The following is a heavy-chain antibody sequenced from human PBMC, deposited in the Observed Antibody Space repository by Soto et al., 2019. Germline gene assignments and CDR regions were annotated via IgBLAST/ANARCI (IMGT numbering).Heavy chain of an antibody. CDR2: IYYSGST. V-gene: IGHV4-39*01. CDR1: GDSISSSTYY. J-gene: IGHJ4*02. CDR3: ARHRRHKTYFAY. D-gene: IGHD2-21*01. Sequence: ASETLSLTCTVSGDSISSSTYYWGWIRQPPGKGLEWIGNIYYSGSTYYNPSLKSRVTISVDTSKNQFSLKLSSVTAADTAVYYCARHRRHKTYFAYWGQGTLVTVSS.